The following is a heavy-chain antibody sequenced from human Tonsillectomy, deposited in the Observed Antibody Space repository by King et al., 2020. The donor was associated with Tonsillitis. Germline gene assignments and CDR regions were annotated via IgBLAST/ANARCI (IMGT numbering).Heavy chain of an antibody. J-gene: IGHJ6*02. Sequence: VQLVESGGGLVQPGGSLRLSCAASGFTFSSYDMHWVRHATGQGLEWVSSIGTDGDTYYPGSVKGRFTISSENAKNSLYLQMNSLRAAETAVYYCAREPKGYYYGMDVWGQGTTVTVSS. CDR1: GFTFSSYD. V-gene: IGHV3-13*01. CDR2: IGTDGDT. CDR3: AREPKGYYYGMDV.